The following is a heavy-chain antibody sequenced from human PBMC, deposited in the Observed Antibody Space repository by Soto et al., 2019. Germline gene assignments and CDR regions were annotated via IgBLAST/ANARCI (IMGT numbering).Heavy chain of an antibody. J-gene: IGHJ4*02. CDR1: VITFTNYW. V-gene: IGHV3-74*01. D-gene: IGHD2-2*01. Sequence: EVQLVESGGGSVQPGGSLRLSCVASVITFTNYWMHWVRQVPGKGLVWVARVDSDGRGTSYADFVKGRFTISRDNAKNTLYLQMNSLRVEDAAMYYCGTDFEHWGQGIPVTVSS. CDR3: GTDFEH. CDR2: VDSDGRGT.